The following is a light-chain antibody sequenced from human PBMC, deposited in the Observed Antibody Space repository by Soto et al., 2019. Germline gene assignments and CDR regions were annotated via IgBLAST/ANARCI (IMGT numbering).Light chain of an antibody. J-gene: IGKJ1*01. CDR3: QEYNSWRGEWT. V-gene: IGKV1-5*01. Sequence: DIPMTQSPSTLSASVGDRVTITCRASQSINIWLAWYQQKAGKAPKLLIYDASTLESGVPSRFSGSGSRTGFTLTISSLQPDDFATYYCQEYNSWRGEWTFGQGTKVEIK. CDR1: QSINIW. CDR2: DAS.